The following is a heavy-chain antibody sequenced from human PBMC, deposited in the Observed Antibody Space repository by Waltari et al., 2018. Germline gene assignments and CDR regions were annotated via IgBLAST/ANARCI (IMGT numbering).Heavy chain of an antibody. J-gene: IGHJ6*02. Sequence: QVQLVQSGAEVKKPGASVKVSCKASGYTFTSYDINWVRQATGQGLEWMGWMNPNSGNTGYAQKFQGRVTMTRDMSTSTAYMELSSLRSEDTAVYYCAAGYSSSWYYGMDVWGQGTTVTVSS. CDR3: AAGYSSSWYYGMDV. V-gene: IGHV1-8*01. CDR1: GYTFTSYD. CDR2: MNPNSGNT. D-gene: IGHD6-13*01.